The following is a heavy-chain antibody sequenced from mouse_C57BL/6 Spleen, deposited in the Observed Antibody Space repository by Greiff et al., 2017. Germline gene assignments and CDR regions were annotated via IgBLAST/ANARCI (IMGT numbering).Heavy chain of an antibody. D-gene: IGHD1-1*01. J-gene: IGHJ2*01. Sequence: VQLQQSGPELVKPGASVKISCKASGYTFTDYYMNRVKQSHGKSLEWIGDINPNNGGTSYNQKFKGKATLTVDKSSSTAYMELRSLTSEDSAVYYCARGEITTVDYWGQGTTLTVSS. CDR2: INPNNGGT. CDR1: GYTFTDYY. CDR3: ARGEITTVDY. V-gene: IGHV1-26*01.